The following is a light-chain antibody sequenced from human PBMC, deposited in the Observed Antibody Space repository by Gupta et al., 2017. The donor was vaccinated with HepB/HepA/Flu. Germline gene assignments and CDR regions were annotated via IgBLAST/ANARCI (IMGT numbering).Light chain of an antibody. CDR1: SSEGGSYNL. V-gene: IGLV2-23*02. CDR2: EVS. Sequence: QSALTQPASVSGSPGHSIPISCTGTSSEGGSYNLVSWYQQHPAKVPKLIIVEVSQRPSGGSKRFSGSKSGNTASLTISGLQAEDEAEYYCCSYAGTTTFVLLGGGTKLTVL. CDR3: CSYAGTTTFVL. J-gene: IGLJ2*01.